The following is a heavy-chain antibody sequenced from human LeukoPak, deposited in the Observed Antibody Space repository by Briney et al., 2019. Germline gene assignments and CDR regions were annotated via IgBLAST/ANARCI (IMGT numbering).Heavy chain of an antibody. CDR3: ARVDCGGDCYSGAFDI. CDR1: GFTFNDYG. Sequence: PGGSLRLSCAASGFTFNDYGMSWVRQAPGKGLEWVSAINGNGGTTNYADSVKGRFTISRDSAKKSLHLQMNSLRAEDTALYHCARVDCGGDCYSGAFDIWGQGTMVTVSS. J-gene: IGHJ3*02. CDR2: INGNGGTT. V-gene: IGHV3-20*01. D-gene: IGHD2-21*02.